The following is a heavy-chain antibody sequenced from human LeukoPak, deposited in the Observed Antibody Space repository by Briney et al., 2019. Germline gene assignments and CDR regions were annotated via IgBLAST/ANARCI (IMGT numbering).Heavy chain of an antibody. CDR1: GYTFTSYD. CDR3: ARVIDFWSGYYPNWFDP. V-gene: IGHV1-8*01. J-gene: IGHJ5*02. D-gene: IGHD3-3*01. Sequence: GASVKVSCKASGYTFTSYDINWVRQATGQGLEWMGWMNPNSGNTGYAQKFQGRVTMTRNTSISTAYMELSSLRSEDTAVYYCARVIDFWSGYYPNWFDPWGQGTLVTVSS. CDR2: MNPNSGNT.